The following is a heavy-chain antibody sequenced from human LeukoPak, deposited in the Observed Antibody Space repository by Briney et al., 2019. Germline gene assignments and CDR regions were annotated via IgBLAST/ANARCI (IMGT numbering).Heavy chain of an antibody. CDR1: GFTFSSYG. D-gene: IGHD3-10*01. J-gene: IGHJ5*02. V-gene: IGHV3-23*01. CDR2: ISGSGGST. CDR3: AKDYTYYYGSGSYGT. Sequence: GGSLRLSCAASGFTFSSYGMSWVRQAPGKGLEWVSAISGSGGSTYYADSVKGRFTISRDNSKNTLYLQMNSLRAEDTAVYYCAKDYTYYYGSGSYGTWGQGTLVTVSS.